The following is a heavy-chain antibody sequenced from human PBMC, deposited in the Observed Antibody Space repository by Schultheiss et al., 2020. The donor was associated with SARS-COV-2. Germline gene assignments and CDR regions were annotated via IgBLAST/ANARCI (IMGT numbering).Heavy chain of an antibody. CDR1: GFSFSSAG. D-gene: IGHD5/OR15-5a*01. V-gene: IGHV3-23*01. CDR2: IIYTGGRT. J-gene: IGHJ4*02. Sequence: GGSLRLSCSTSGFSFSSAGMSWVRQPPGKGLEWVSTIIYTGGRTYYADSVKGRFTISRDNTKNTLYLQMHGLRVEDSAVYFCARLSTTEGGYWGQGTLVTVSS. CDR3: ARLSTTEGGY.